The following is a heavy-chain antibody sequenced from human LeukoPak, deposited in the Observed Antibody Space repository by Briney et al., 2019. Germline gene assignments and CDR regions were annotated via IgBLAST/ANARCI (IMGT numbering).Heavy chain of an antibody. CDR3: TRRFDS. V-gene: IGHV3-48*02. J-gene: IGHJ4*02. Sequence: PGGSLRLSCVASGFTLSSYSMNWARQAPGKGLEWVSYISDTGSTIAYTDSVKGRFTMSRDEAKNSLHLQMNSLRDEDTAVYYCTRRFDSWGQGVLVTVSS. CDR2: ISDTGSTI. CDR1: GFTLSSYS.